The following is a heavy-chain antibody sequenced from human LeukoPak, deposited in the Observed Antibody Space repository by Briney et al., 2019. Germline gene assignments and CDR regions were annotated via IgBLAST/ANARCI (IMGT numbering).Heavy chain of an antibody. Sequence: GESLRLSCAASGFTFSSYSMNWVRQAPGKGLEWVSSISSSSSYIYYADSVKGRFTISRDNAKNSLYLQMNSLRAEDTAVYYCAELGITMIGGVWGKGTTVTISS. CDR3: AELGITMIGGV. D-gene: IGHD3-10*02. CDR1: GFTFSSYS. V-gene: IGHV3-21*01. CDR2: ISSSSSYI. J-gene: IGHJ6*04.